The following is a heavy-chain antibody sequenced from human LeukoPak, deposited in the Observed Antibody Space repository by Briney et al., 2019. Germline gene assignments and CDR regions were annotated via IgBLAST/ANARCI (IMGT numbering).Heavy chain of an antibody. V-gene: IGHV4-39*01. CDR3: ARHDYSNYYFDY. Sequence: SETLSLTCTVSGGSISSSGYYWGWIRQPPGKGLEWVGSIYYSGNTYYSPSLKSRVTISVDTSKNQFSLKLSSVTAADMAVYYCARHDYSNYYFDYWGEGTLVTVSS. D-gene: IGHD4-11*01. J-gene: IGHJ4*02. CDR1: GGSISSSGYY. CDR2: IYYSGNT.